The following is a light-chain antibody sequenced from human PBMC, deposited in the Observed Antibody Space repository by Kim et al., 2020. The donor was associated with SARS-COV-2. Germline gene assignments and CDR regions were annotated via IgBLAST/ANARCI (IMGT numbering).Light chain of an antibody. V-gene: IGKV3-11*01. CDR1: GSVSGE. CDR2: NVS. J-gene: IGKJ5*01. Sequence: LCPEGKAPPSSRATGSVSGESAWCQRRPGETPRLLIYNVSNRATGIPDRFSGSGSGTDFTLTIRRLGPEDIADYFCQRRRNWRITFGEGTRMEIK. CDR3: QRRRNWRIT.